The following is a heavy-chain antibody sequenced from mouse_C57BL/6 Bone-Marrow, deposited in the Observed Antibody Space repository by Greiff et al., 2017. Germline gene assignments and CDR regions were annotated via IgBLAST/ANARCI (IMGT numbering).Heavy chain of an antibody. CDR3: ARIGSYWYFDV. CDR2: ISSGSSTI. D-gene: IGHD3-1*01. V-gene: IGHV5-17*01. Sequence: EVKLVESGGGLVKPGGSLTLSCAASGFTFSDYGMHWVRQAPEKGLEWVAYISSGSSTIYYADTVKGRFTISRDNAKNTLFLQMTSLRSEDTAMYYCARIGSYWYFDVWGTGTTVTVSS. CDR1: GFTFSDYG. J-gene: IGHJ1*03.